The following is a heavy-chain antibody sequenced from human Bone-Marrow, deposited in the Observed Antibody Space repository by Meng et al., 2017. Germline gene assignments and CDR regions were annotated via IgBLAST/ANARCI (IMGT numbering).Heavy chain of an antibody. J-gene: IGHJ4*02. V-gene: IGHV1-8*01. CDR2: MNPNSGNT. Sequence: ASVKVSCKASGYTFTSYDINWVRQATGQGLEWMGWMNPNSGNTGYAQKFQGRVTMTRNTSISTAYMELSSLRSEDTAVYYCARYAATMASFDYWGQGTLVTVSS. CDR3: ARYAATMASFDY. CDR1: GYTFTSYD. D-gene: IGHD5-12*01.